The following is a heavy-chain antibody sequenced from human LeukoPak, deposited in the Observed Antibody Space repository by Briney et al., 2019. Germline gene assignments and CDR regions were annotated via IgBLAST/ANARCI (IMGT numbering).Heavy chain of an antibody. V-gene: IGHV4-59*08. J-gene: IGHJ2*01. CDR2: IYYSGST. D-gene: IGHD6-19*01. CDR3: ARGGIAVLFDL. CDR1: GGSISSYY. Sequence: SETLSLTCTVSGGSISSYYWSWIRQPPGKGLEWTGYIYYSGSTNYNPSLKSRATISVDTSKNQFSLKLSSVTAADTAVYYCARGGIAVLFDLWGRGTLVTVSS.